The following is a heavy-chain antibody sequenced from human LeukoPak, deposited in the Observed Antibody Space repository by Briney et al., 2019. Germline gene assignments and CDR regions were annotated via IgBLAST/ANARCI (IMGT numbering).Heavy chain of an antibody. CDR3: ARDRPDGTLDY. D-gene: IGHD1-14*01. V-gene: IGHV4-59*01. Sequence: SETLSLTCTVSGGSISIYYCSWIRQPPGKGLEWIGYIYYSGSTNYNPSLKSRVTISVDTSKNQFSLKLSSVTAADTAVYYCARDRPDGTLDYWGQGTLVTVSS. CDR2: IYYSGST. CDR1: GGSISIYY. J-gene: IGHJ4*02.